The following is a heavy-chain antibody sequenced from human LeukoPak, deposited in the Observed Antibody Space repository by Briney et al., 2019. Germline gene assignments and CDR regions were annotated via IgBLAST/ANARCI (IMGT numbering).Heavy chain of an antibody. CDR2: ISGSGGST. CDR3: AKEGGKYSGRNYDAFDI. Sequence: GGSVSLSCAASGFTFRNYAMSWVRQAPGKGLEWVSAISGSGGSTYYADSVKGRCTISREDSKNTLYLQMNSLRAEDTAVYYCAKEGGKYSGRNYDAFDIWGQGTMVSVSS. J-gene: IGHJ3*02. CDR1: GFTFRNYA. D-gene: IGHD1-26*01. V-gene: IGHV3-23*01.